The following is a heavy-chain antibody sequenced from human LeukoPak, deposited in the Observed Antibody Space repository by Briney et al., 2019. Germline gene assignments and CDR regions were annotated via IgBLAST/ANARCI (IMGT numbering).Heavy chain of an antibody. CDR3: ARSTLTMVRGVMGTSPSYYYYMDV. CDR2: IIPIFGTA. V-gene: IGHV1-69*13. CDR1: GGTFSSYA. Sequence: GASVKVSCKASGGTFSSYAISWVRQAPGQGLEWMGGIIPIFGTANYAQKFQGRVTITADESTSTAYMELSSLRSEDTAVYYCARSTLTMVRGVMGTSPSYYYYMDVWGKGTTVTVSS. D-gene: IGHD3-10*01. J-gene: IGHJ6*03.